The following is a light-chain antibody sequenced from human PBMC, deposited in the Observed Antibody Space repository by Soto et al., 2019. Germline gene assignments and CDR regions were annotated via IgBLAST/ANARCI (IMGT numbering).Light chain of an antibody. J-gene: IGLJ2*01. V-gene: IGLV2-14*01. CDR3: SSFTSSSSVV. Sequence: QSVLTQPASVSGSPGQSITISCTGTSSDVGGYYYVSWYQQYPGKAPKLIIYEVSNRPSGVSNRFSGSKSGNTASLTISGLQAEDEAYYHCSSFTSSSSVVFGGGTKLTVL. CDR2: EVS. CDR1: SSDVGGYYY.